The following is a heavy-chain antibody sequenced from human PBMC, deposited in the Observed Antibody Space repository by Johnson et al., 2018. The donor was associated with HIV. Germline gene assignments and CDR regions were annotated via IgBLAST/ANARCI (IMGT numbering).Heavy chain of an antibody. CDR1: GFTFSNYG. CDR2: ISYDGSNK. Sequence: QVQLVESGGRVVQPGGSLRLSCAASGFTFSNYGMHWVRQTPGKGLEWVAFISYDGSNKYFTDSVRGRFTISRDNSKNTLFLQMNSLRAEDTAVYYCVRRFYDSSAFDIWGQGTLVTVSS. D-gene: IGHD3-22*01. V-gene: IGHV3-30*19. J-gene: IGHJ3*02. CDR3: VRRFYDSSAFDI.